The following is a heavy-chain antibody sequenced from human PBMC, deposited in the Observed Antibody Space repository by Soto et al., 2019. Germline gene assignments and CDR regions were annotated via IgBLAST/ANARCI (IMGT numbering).Heavy chain of an antibody. D-gene: IGHD3-3*01. CDR3: AKGPSAIFGVVPIYYGMDV. J-gene: IGHJ6*02. V-gene: IGHV3-23*01. Sequence: PGGSLRLSCAASGFTFSSYAMSWVRQAPGKGLEWVSAISGSGGSTYYADSVKGRFTISRDNSKNTLYLQMNSLRAEDTAVYYCAKGPSAIFGVVPIYYGMDVWGQGTTVTVSS. CDR1: GFTFSSYA. CDR2: ISGSGGST.